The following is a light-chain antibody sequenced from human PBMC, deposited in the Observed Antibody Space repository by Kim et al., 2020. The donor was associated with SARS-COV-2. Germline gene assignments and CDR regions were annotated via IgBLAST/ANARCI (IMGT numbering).Light chain of an antibody. CDR2: GAS. CDR1: QSVSSN. V-gene: IGKV3-15*01. CDR3: QQYNNWRT. J-gene: IGKJ1*01. Sequence: AVSPGARATLSCRASQSVSSNLAWYQQKPGQAPRLLIYGASTRATGIPDRFSGSGSGTEFALTISSLQSEDFAVYYCQQYNNWRTFGQGTKVDIK.